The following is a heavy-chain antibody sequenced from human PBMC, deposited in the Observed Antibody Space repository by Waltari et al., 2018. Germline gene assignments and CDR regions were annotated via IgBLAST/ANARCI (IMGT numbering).Heavy chain of an antibody. J-gene: IGHJ3*01. CDR3: ASSSTVSTGAYS. D-gene: IGHD4-17*01. CDR1: GYSISSGYY. Sequence: QVQLQESGPGLVKPSETLSLTCTVSGYSISSGYYWGWIRQPPGKGLEWIGSIYHGGSTYSNPALKGRVTISVDTSKNQFSLKLSSVTAADTAVYYCASSSTVSTGAYSWGQGTMVTVSS. CDR2: IYHGGST. V-gene: IGHV4-38-2*02.